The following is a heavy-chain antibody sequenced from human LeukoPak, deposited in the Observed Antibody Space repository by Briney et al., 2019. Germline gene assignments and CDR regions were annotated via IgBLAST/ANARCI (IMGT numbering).Heavy chain of an antibody. D-gene: IGHD3-22*01. CDR1: GGSISSYY. J-gene: IGHJ3*02. CDR2: IYYSGST. CDR3: ARSYDSSGYYHYAFDI. V-gene: IGHV4-59*01. Sequence: PSETLSLTCTVSGGSISSYYWSWIRQPPGKGLEWIGHIYYSGSTKYNPSLKSRVTISVDTSKNQFSLKLSSVTAADTAVYYCARSYDSSGYYHYAFDIWGQGTMVTVSS.